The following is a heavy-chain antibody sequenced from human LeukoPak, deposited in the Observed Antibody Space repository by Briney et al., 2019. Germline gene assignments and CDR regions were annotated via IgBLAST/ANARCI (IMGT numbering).Heavy chain of an antibody. J-gene: IGHJ4*02. D-gene: IGHD3-22*01. CDR1: GYTFNSYG. CDR2: ISAYNGNR. Sequence: ASVKVSCKASGYTFNSYGFSWVRQAPGQGLEWMGWISAYNGNRNYAQKLQGRVTMTTHTSTSTAYMELRSLRSDDTAVYYCVRSDGSGYYPRTLDYWGQGTLVTVSS. CDR3: VRSDGSGYYPRTLDY. V-gene: IGHV1-18*01.